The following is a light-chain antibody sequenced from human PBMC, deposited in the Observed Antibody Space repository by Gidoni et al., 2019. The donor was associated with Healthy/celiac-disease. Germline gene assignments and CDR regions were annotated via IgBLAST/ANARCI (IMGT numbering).Light chain of an antibody. CDR1: QSVISY. CDR3: QQRSNWPPT. CDR2: DAS. Sequence: EIVLTQSPATLSLSPGERATLSCRASQSVISYLAWYQQKPGQAPRLLIYDASNRATGIPARFSGSGSGTDFTRTIRSLEPEDFAVYYCQQRSNWPPTFGQGTKVEIK. J-gene: IGKJ1*01. V-gene: IGKV3-11*01.